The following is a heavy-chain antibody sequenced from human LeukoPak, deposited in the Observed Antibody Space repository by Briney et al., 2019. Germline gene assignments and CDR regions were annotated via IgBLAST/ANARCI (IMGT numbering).Heavy chain of an antibody. Sequence: SETLSLTCTVSGGSISSSNYFWGWIRQSPGKGLEWIGTIYYSGTTYYNPPLKSRVTISVDTSKNQFSLKLSSVTAADTAVYYCARDKRPNYYDSTNWFDPWGQGTLVTVSS. V-gene: IGHV4-39*07. CDR1: GGSISSSNYF. CDR3: ARDKRPNYYDSTNWFDP. D-gene: IGHD3-22*01. CDR2: IYYSGTT. J-gene: IGHJ5*02.